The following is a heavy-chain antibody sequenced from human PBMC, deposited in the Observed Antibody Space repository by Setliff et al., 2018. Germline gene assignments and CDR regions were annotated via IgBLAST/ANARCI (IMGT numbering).Heavy chain of an antibody. Sequence: SVKVSCKASGGTFSSYAISWVRQAPGQGLEWMGRIIPIFGTANYAQKFQGRVTITADTSISTAYMELSRLRSDDTAVYYCARTYYYASSGYRGYYYYLDVWGKGTTVTVSS. CDR3: ARTYYYASSGYRGYYYYLDV. CDR1: GGTFSSYA. D-gene: IGHD3-22*01. CDR2: IIPIFGTA. V-gene: IGHV1-69*06. J-gene: IGHJ6*03.